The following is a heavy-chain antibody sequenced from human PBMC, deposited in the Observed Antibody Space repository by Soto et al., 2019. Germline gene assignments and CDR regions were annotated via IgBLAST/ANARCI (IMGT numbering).Heavy chain of an antibody. CDR3: ARGDSTDCSNGVCSFFYNHDMDV. D-gene: IGHD2-8*01. Sequence: ASVRVSCKASGYSFTDYHIHWVRQAPGQGLEWLGRINPKSGGTSTAQKFQGWVTMTTDTSISTASMELTRLTSDDTAIYYCARGDSTDCSNGVCSFFYNHDMDVWGQGTTVTVSS. J-gene: IGHJ6*02. V-gene: IGHV1-2*04. CDR2: INPKSGGT. CDR1: GYSFTDYH.